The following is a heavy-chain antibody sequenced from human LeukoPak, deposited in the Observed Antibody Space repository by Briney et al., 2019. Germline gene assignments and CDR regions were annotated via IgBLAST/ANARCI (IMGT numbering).Heavy chain of an antibody. D-gene: IGHD3-22*01. J-gene: IGHJ6*02. CDR1: GGSISSGDYY. CDR3: ARERYYDSSGFSSYYYGMDV. CDR2: IYYSGST. V-gene: IGHV4-30-4*01. Sequence: SETLSLTCTVSGGSISSGDYYWSWIRQPPGKGLEWIGYIYYSGSTYYNPSLKSRVTISVDTSKNQLSLKLSSVTAADTAVYYCARERYYDSSGFSSYYYGMDVWGQGTTVTVSS.